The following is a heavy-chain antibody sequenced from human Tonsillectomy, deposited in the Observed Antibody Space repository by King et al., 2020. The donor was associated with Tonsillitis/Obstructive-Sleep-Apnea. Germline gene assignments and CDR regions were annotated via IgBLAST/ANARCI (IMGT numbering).Heavy chain of an antibody. CDR3: ARADSSGWYLSPCDY. Sequence: VQLVESGGGVVKPGRSLRLSCAASGFTFSSYAMHWVRQAPGKGLEWVAVISYDGSNKYYADSVKGRFTISRDNSKNTLYLQMNSLRAEDTAVYYCARADSSGWYLSPCDYWGQGTLVTVSS. CDR2: ISYDGSNK. V-gene: IGHV3-30*01. CDR1: GFTFSSYA. J-gene: IGHJ4*02. D-gene: IGHD6-19*01.